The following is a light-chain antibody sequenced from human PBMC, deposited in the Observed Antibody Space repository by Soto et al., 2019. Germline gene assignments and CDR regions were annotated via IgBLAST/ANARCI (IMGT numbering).Light chain of an antibody. Sequence: EIVLTQSPCTLCLSPGERATLSCRASQSGSSSDLAWYQQKPGQAPRLLIYSASRRAGGFPGRFSGSGSGAEFTLTISSLQYEDFAVYYCHQYKNRLTFGQGTKVEIK. V-gene: IGKV3-15*01. CDR2: SAS. CDR3: HQYKNRLT. CDR1: QSGSSSD. J-gene: IGKJ1*01.